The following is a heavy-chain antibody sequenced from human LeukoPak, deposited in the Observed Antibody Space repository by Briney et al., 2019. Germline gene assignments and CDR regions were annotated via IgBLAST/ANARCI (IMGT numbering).Heavy chain of an antibody. J-gene: IGHJ3*02. V-gene: IGHV3-69-1*01. CDR3: AREGFAAASDI. CDR1: GFIFSPYG. CDR2: ISSSDYP. Sequence: AGGSLRLSCAASGFIFSPYGMTWVRQAPGKGLEWVSTISSSDYPSYTDSVKGRFTVSRDNAKNSLYLQMNSLRVEDTAVYYCAREGFAAASDIWGQGTMVTVSS. D-gene: IGHD2-15*01.